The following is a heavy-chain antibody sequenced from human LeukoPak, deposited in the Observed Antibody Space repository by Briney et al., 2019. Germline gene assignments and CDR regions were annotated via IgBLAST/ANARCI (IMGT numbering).Heavy chain of an antibody. CDR3: VRSGQQPFDS. Sequence: GGCLRLSCAASGCTFSGYWMHWVRQAPGKGLEWVSRVNSDGSITTYADSVKGRFTISRDNAKNTLYLQMNSLRAEDTAVYYCVRSGQQPFDSWGQGTLVTVSS. CDR1: GCTFSGYW. D-gene: IGHD6-13*01. CDR2: VNSDGSIT. J-gene: IGHJ4*02. V-gene: IGHV3-74*01.